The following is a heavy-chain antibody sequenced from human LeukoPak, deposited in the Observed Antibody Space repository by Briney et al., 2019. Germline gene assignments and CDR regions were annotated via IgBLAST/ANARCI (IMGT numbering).Heavy chain of an antibody. V-gene: IGHV3-30*02. CDR3: AKVNVGARAFDI. CDR2: IRYDGSNK. CDR1: GFTVSSYG. D-gene: IGHD1-26*01. Sequence: GGSLRLSCAASGFTVSSYGMHWVRQAPGKGLEWVAFIRYDGSNKYYADSVKGRFTISRDNSKNTLYLQMNSLRAEDTAVYYCAKVNVGARAFDIWGQGTMVTVSS. J-gene: IGHJ3*02.